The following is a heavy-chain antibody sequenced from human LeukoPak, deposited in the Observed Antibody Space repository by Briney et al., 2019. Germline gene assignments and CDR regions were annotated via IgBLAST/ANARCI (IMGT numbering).Heavy chain of an antibody. CDR3: ARAIVGASIPPLIVAGYGMDV. J-gene: IGHJ6*02. Sequence: GGSLRLSCAASGFTFSSYWMSWVRQAPGKGLEWVANIKQDGSEKYYVDSVKGRFTISRDNAKNSLYLQMNSLRAEDTAVYYCARAIVGASIPPLIVAGYGMDVWGQGTTVTVSS. V-gene: IGHV3-7*01. D-gene: IGHD1-26*01. CDR2: IKQDGSEK. CDR1: GFTFSSYW.